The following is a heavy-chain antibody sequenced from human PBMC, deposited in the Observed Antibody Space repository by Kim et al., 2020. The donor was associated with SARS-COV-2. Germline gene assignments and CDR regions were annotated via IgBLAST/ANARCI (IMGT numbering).Heavy chain of an antibody. V-gene: IGHV4-31*03. CDR3: ARAPNVGVIAISAFEI. CDR2: IYYSGST. Sequence: SETLSLTCTVSGGSISSGGYHWSWIRQHPGKGLEWIGYIYYSGSTYYNPSLKSRATISVDTSKNQFFLKLSPVTAADTAVYYCARAPNVGVIAISAFEI. CDR1: GGSISSGGYH. D-gene: IGHD2-21*01. J-gene: IGHJ3*02.